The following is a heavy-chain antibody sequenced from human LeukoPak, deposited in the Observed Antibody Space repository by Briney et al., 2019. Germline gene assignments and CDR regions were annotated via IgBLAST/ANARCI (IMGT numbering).Heavy chain of an antibody. Sequence: SVKASCKASGGTFSSYAISWVRQAPGQGLEWMGRIIPIFGTANYAQKFQGRVTITTDESTSTAYMELSSLRSEDTAVYYCARGFDGDPSYYFDYWGQGTLVTVSS. CDR3: ARGFDGDPSYYFDY. CDR2: IIPIFGTA. CDR1: GGTFSSYA. J-gene: IGHJ4*02. D-gene: IGHD4-17*01. V-gene: IGHV1-69*05.